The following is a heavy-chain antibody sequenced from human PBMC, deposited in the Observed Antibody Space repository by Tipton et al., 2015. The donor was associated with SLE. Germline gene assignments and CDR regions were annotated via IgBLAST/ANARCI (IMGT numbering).Heavy chain of an antibody. CDR1: GFTFSSYG. CDR2: IWYDGSNK. CDR3: ARALVDYGYFYGMDV. V-gene: IGHV3-33*01. D-gene: IGHD4-17*01. J-gene: IGHJ6*02. Sequence: SLRLSCAASGFTFSSYGMHWVRQAPGKGLEWVAVIWYDGSNKYYADSVKGRFTISRDNSKNTLYLQMNSLRAEDTAVYYCARALVDYGYFYGMDVWGQGTTVTVSS.